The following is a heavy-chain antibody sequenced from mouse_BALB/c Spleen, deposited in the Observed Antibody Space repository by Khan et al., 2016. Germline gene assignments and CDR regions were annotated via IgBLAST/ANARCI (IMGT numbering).Heavy chain of an antibody. CDR2: ILPGSGST. V-gene: IGHV1-9*01. D-gene: IGHD1-1*01. Sequence: VQLQESGAELMKPGASVKISCKATGYTFSSYWIEWVKQRPGHGLEWIGEILPGSGSTNYNEKFKGKATFTADTSSNTDYMQLSSLTSDDSAVYYCARRGGNYWYFDVWGAGTTVTVSS. CDR1: GYTFSSYW. CDR3: ARRGGNYWYFDV. J-gene: IGHJ1*01.